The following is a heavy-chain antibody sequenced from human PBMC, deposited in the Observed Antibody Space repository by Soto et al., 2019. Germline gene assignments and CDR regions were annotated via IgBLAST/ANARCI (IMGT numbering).Heavy chain of an antibody. CDR1: GGSISSYY. CDR2: IYYSGST. CDR3: ARGGDGELSP. V-gene: IGHV4-59*01. D-gene: IGHD3-16*02. Sequence: QVQLQESGPGLVKPSETLSLTCTVSGGSISSYYWSWIRQPPGKGLEWIGYIYYSGSTNYNPSLKSRVTLSVDTSKNQFSLKLSSVTAADTAVYYCARGGDGELSPWGQGTLVTVSS. J-gene: IGHJ5*02.